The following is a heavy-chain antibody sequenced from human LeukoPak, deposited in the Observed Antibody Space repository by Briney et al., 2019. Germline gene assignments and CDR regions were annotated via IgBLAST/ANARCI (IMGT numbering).Heavy chain of an antibody. CDR2: ISGSGGTT. D-gene: IGHD3-9*01. CDR3: AKEEWILTGYSTNEYSYYGMDV. CDR1: GFTFSSYA. V-gene: IGHV3-23*01. J-gene: IGHJ6*02. Sequence: PGGSLRLFCAASGFTFSSYAMSWVRQAPGKGLEWVSSISGSGGTTNYADSVKGRFTISRDNSKNTLYLQMNSLRAEDTAVYYCAKEEWILTGYSTNEYSYYGMDVWGQGTTVTVSS.